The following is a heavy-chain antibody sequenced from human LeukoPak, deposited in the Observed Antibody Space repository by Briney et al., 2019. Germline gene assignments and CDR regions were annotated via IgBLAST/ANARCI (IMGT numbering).Heavy chain of an antibody. CDR3: ARMVRGADAFDI. V-gene: IGHV2-70*04. J-gene: IGHJ3*02. Sequence: SRPALVKPTQTLTLTCTFSGFSLSTSGMRVSWIRQPPGKALEWLARIDWDDDKFYSTSLKTRLTISKDTSKNQVVLTMTNMDPVDTATYYCARMVRGADAFDIWGQGTVVTVSS. CDR2: IDWDDDK. D-gene: IGHD3-10*01. CDR1: GFSLSTSGMR.